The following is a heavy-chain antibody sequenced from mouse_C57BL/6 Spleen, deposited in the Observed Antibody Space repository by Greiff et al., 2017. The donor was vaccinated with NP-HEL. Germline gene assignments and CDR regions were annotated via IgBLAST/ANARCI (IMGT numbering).Heavy chain of an antibody. Sequence: EVHLVESGGGLVKPGGSLKLSCAASGFTFSDYGMHWVRQAPEKGLEWVAYISSGSSTIYYADTVKGRFTISRDNAKNTLFLQMTSLRSEDTAMYYCARGMGYYGAWFAYWGQGTLVTVSA. V-gene: IGHV5-17*01. J-gene: IGHJ3*01. CDR2: ISSGSSTI. CDR1: GFTFSDYG. D-gene: IGHD1-2*01. CDR3: ARGMGYYGAWFAY.